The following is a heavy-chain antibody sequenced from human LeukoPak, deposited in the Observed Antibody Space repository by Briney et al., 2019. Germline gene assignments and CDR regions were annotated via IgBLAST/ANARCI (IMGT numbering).Heavy chain of an antibody. Sequence: GESLKISCKGSGYIFTHNWIGWVRQMPGKGLEWMGIIYPGDSDTRYSLSFEGQVTISVDKSISTAYLQWSSLKASDTAMYYCARQTRDGSGSRGYSFDFWGQGTLVTVSS. J-gene: IGHJ4*02. D-gene: IGHD3-10*01. V-gene: IGHV5-51*01. CDR2: IYPGDSDT. CDR1: GYIFTHNW. CDR3: ARQTRDGSGSRGYSFDF.